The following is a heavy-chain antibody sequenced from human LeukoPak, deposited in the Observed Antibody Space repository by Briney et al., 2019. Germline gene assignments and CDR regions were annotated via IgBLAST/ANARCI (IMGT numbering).Heavy chain of an antibody. CDR3: ARAMAGVTDAFDI. CDR2: ISSSSSYI. CDR1: GFTFSTYS. V-gene: IGHV3-21*01. D-gene: IGHD3-10*01. Sequence: GGSLRLSCAASGFTFSTYSMNWVRQAPGKGLEWVSSISSSSSYIYYADSVKGRFTISRDNAKNSLYLQMNSLRAEDTAVYYCARAMAGVTDAFDIWGQGTMVTVSS. J-gene: IGHJ3*02.